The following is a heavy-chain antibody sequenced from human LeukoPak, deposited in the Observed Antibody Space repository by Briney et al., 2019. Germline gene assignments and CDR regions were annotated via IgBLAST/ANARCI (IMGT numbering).Heavy chain of an antibody. CDR3: ARSTLANTTGTTGWFDP. Sequence: ASETLSLTCAVYGGSFSGYYWSWIRQPPGKGLGWIGEINHSGSTNYNPSLKSRVTISVDTSKNQFSLKLSSVTAADTAVYYCARSTLANTTGTTGWFDPWGQGTLVTVSS. D-gene: IGHD1-1*01. CDR1: GGSFSGYY. CDR2: INHSGST. J-gene: IGHJ5*02. V-gene: IGHV4-34*01.